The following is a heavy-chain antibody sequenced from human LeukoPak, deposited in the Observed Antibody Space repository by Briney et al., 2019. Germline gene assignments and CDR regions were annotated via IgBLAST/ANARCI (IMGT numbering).Heavy chain of an antibody. D-gene: IGHD4-17*01. Sequence: PGGALRLSCAASGFTFSSYSMNWVRQAPGKGLEWVSSISSSSSYIYYADSVKGRFTISRDNAKNSLYLQMNSLRAEDTAVYYCARERSTHAFDIWGQGTMVTVSS. CDR3: ARERSTHAFDI. V-gene: IGHV3-21*01. CDR2: ISSSSSYI. J-gene: IGHJ3*02. CDR1: GFTFSSYS.